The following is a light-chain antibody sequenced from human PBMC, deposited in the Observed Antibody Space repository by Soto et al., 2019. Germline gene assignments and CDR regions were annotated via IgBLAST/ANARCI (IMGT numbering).Light chain of an antibody. Sequence: DIQMTQSPSSLSASVGDRVTITCRASQSISSYLNWYQQKPGKAPKLLIYAASNLQSGVPSRFSGSGSGKDFTLTISSLQPEDFATYYCQRSYSGNAFGQGTKREIK. CDR1: QSISSY. CDR3: QRSYSGNA. J-gene: IGKJ2*01. CDR2: AAS. V-gene: IGKV1-39*01.